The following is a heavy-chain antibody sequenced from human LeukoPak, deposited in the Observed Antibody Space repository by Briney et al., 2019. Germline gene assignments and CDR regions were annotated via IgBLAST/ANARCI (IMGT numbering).Heavy chain of an antibody. J-gene: IGHJ6*03. Sequence: GGSLGLSCAASGFTFSSYAMSWVRQAPGKGLEWVSAISGSGGSTYYADSVKGRFTISRDNSKNTLYLQMNSLRAEDTAVYYCALTDDYGDPDYYYYYMDVWGKGTTVTVSS. D-gene: IGHD4-17*01. CDR1: GFTFSSYA. CDR3: ALTDDYGDPDYYYYYMDV. CDR2: ISGSGGST. V-gene: IGHV3-23*01.